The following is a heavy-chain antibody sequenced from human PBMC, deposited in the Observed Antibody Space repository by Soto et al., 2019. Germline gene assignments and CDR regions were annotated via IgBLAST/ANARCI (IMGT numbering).Heavy chain of an antibody. CDR3: AKEWSGWGFFDY. CDR1: GFTFSTYA. J-gene: IGHJ4*02. D-gene: IGHD6-19*01. Sequence: EVQLLESGGGLVQPGGSLRLSCAASGFTFSTYAMSWVRQAPGKGLEWVPCIGGTGGTTYYADSVKGRFTISRDNSKKTLYLQMNSLRAEDTAVYYCAKEWSGWGFFDYWGQGTLVTVSS. CDR2: IGGTGGTT. V-gene: IGHV3-23*01.